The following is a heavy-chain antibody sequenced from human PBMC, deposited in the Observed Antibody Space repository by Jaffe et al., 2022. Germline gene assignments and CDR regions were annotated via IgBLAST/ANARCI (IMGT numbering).Heavy chain of an antibody. D-gene: IGHD2-15*01. Sequence: QVQLVESGGGVVQPGGSLRLSCAASGFTFSSYGMHWVRQAPGKGLEWVAFIRYDGSNKYYADSVKGRFTISRDNSKNTLYLQMNSLRAEDTAVYYCAKDSGYCSGGSCGDYFDYWGQGTLVTVSS. CDR2: IRYDGSNK. J-gene: IGHJ4*02. CDR1: GFTFSSYG. CDR3: AKDSGYCSGGSCGDYFDY. V-gene: IGHV3-30*02.